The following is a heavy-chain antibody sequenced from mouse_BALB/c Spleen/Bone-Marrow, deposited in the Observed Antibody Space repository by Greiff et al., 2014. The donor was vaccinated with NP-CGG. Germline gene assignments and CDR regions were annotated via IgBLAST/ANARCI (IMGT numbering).Heavy chain of an antibody. CDR1: GYTFTSYV. Sequence: EVQLQESGPELVKPGASVKMSCKASGYTFTSYVMHWVKQKPGQGLEWIGYINPYNDGTKYNEKFKGKATLTSDKSSGTAYMELSSLTSEDSAVYYCASPYYRYDGFAYWGQGTLVTVSA. CDR3: ASPYYRYDGFAY. CDR2: INPYNDGT. V-gene: IGHV1-14*01. D-gene: IGHD2-14*01. J-gene: IGHJ3*01.